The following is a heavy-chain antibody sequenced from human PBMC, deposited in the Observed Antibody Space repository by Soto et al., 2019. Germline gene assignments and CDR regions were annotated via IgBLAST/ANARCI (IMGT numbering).Heavy chain of an antibody. D-gene: IGHD4-17*01. J-gene: IGHJ6*03. CDR2: INHSGST. Sequence: SETLSLTCAAYGGSFSGYYWSWIRQPPGKGLEWIGEINHSGSTNYNPSLKSRVTISVDTSKNQFSLKLSSVTAADTAVYYCARRGGYMTTVTTHGDYYYYYMDVWGKGTTVTVSS. CDR3: ARRGGYMTTVTTHGDYYYYYMDV. CDR1: GGSFSGYY. V-gene: IGHV4-34*01.